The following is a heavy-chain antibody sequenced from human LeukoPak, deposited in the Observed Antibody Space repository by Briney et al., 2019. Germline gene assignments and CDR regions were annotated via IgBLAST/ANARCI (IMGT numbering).Heavy chain of an antibody. J-gene: IGHJ3*02. Sequence: GGSLRLSCAASGFTFSSYAMSWVRQAPGKGREWVAAIRGSGGSTYYAVSVKGRYTISRDNTKKTLYLQMNSLRGEDTAVYYCAKDFGTYYYESSGYSYAFDIWGQGKMVTVSS. CDR2: IRGSGGST. D-gene: IGHD3-22*01. CDR1: GFTFSSYA. V-gene: IGHV3-23*01. CDR3: AKDFGTYYYESSGYSYAFDI.